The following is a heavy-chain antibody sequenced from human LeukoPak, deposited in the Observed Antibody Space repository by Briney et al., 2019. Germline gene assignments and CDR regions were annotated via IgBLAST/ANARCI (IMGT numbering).Heavy chain of an antibody. J-gene: IGHJ6*02. D-gene: IGHD3-22*01. CDR3: ARDRTYGYYDSSGSMNYGMDV. CDR2: IYSGGST. CDR1: GFTVSSNY. Sequence: GGSLRFSCAASGFTVSSNYMSWVRQAPGKGLEWVSVIYSGGSTYYADSVKGRFTISRDNSKNTLYLQMNSLRAEDTAVYYCARDRTYGYYDSSGSMNYGMDVWGQGTTVTVSS. V-gene: IGHV3-66*02.